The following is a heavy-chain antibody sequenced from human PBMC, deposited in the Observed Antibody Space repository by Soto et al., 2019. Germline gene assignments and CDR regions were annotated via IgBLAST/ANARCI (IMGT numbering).Heavy chain of an antibody. CDR1: GGTFSSYA. Sequence: QVQLVQSGAEVKKPGSSVKVSCKASGGTFSSYAISWVRQAPGQGLEWMGGIIPIFGTANYAQKFQGRGTITADASTSKGYMELSSLGSEDTGVYYCARGVVPAAIRRNWFDTWGQGTLVTVSS. CDR2: IIPIFGTA. J-gene: IGHJ5*02. D-gene: IGHD2-2*02. CDR3: ARGVVPAAIRRNWFDT. V-gene: IGHV1-69*01.